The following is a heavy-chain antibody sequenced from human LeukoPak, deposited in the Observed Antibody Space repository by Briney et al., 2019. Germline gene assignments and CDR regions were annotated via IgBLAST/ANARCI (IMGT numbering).Heavy chain of an antibody. V-gene: IGHV4-39*07. CDR2: IYYSGST. CDR1: GGSISNRSYY. Sequence: SGTLSLTCTDSGGSISNRSYYWAWIRQPPGKGLEWIGSIYYSGSTYYNPSLKSRVTISVDTSKNQFSLKLSSVTAAATAVYSCAGLARSTLDYWGQGTLVAVSS. D-gene: IGHD2-2*01. CDR3: AGLARSTLDY. J-gene: IGHJ4*02.